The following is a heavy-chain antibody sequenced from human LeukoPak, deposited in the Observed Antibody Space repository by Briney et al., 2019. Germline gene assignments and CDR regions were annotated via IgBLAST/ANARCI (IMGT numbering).Heavy chain of an antibody. D-gene: IGHD6-19*01. J-gene: IGHJ1*01. CDR2: IYYSGSS. CDR3: ARLGIAVAGTRYLQH. V-gene: IGHV4-59*01. CDR1: GGSISSYY. Sequence: SETPSLTCTVSGGSISSYYWSWFRQPPGKGLEWIGYIYYSGSSNYNPSLKSRVTISVDTSKNQFSLKLSSVTAADTAMYYCARLGIAVAGTRYLQHWGQGTLVTVSS.